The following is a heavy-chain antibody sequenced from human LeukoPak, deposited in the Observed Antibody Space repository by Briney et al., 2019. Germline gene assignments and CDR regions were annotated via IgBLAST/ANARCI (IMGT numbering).Heavy chain of an antibody. D-gene: IGHD3-10*01. V-gene: IGHV3-7*01. Sequence: GGSLRLSCAASGFTFSSYWMSWVRQAPGKGLEWVANIKQDGSEKYYVDSVKGRFTISRDNAKNSLYLQMNSLRAEDTAVYYCARDGGWFGEPAGDYWGQGTLVTVSS. CDR2: IKQDGSEK. CDR1: GFTFSSYW. J-gene: IGHJ4*02. CDR3: ARDGGWFGEPAGDY.